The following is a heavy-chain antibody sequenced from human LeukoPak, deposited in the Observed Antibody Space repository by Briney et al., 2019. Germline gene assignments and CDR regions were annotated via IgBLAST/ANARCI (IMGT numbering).Heavy chain of an antibody. CDR1: GFTFSSYA. Sequence: GGSLRLSCAASGFTFSSYAMSWVRQAPGKGLEWVSAISGSGGSTYYADSVKGRFTISRDNSKNTLYLQMNSLRAEDTAVYYCASTLRYFDWLLWDYWGQATLVTVSS. J-gene: IGHJ4*02. CDR3: ASTLRYFDWLLWDY. V-gene: IGHV3-23*01. CDR2: ISGSGGST. D-gene: IGHD3-9*01.